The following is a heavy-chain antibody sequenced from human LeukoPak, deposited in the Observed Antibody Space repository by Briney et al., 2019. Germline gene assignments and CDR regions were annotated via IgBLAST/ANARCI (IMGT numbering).Heavy chain of an antibody. J-gene: IGHJ4*02. Sequence: GGPLRLSCAASGFTFSSYAMSWVRQAPGKGLEWVSSISASGGSTYYADSVKGHFTISRDNSKNTLYLQMNSLRAEDTAVYYCAKSSPHCPSTSCYFDYWGQGTLVTVSS. CDR3: AKSSPHCPSTSCYFDY. CDR2: ISASGGST. V-gene: IGHV3-23*01. CDR1: GFTFSSYA. D-gene: IGHD2-2*01.